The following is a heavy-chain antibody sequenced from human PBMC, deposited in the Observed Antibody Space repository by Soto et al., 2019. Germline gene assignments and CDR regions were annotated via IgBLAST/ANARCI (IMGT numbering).Heavy chain of an antibody. CDR1: GGSISGYY. V-gene: IGHV4-59*01. Sequence: SETLSLTCTVSGGSISGYYWSWLRQPPGKGLEWIGYIYSSGSTNYNPSLKSRVTISVDTSKNQFSLKLTSVTAADTAVYYCARQPYCSGGTCYSVYWFDPWGQGTLVTVSS. CDR3: ARQPYCSGGTCYSVYWFDP. CDR2: IYSSGST. D-gene: IGHD2-15*01. J-gene: IGHJ5*02.